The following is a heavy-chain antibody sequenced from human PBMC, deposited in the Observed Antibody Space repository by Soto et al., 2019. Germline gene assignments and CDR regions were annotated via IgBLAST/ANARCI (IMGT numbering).Heavy chain of an antibody. V-gene: IGHV3-33*01. CDR1: GFNFGNFG. J-gene: IGHJ4*02. D-gene: IGHD2-15*01. CDR3: SRDVVVGAKALNY. CDR2: ISNDENIK. Sequence: GGSLRLSCVASGFNFGNFGMHWVRQAPGKGLEWLTVISNDENIKQDSVRGRFAIARDNSKNSLYLQMNSLRVEDTAVYFCSRDVVVGAKALNYWGQGALVTVSS.